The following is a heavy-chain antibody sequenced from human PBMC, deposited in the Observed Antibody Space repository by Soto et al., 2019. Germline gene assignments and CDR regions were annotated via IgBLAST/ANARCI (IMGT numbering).Heavy chain of an antibody. CDR3: GKEKVSLGGANGFFDI. Sequence: SETLSLTCAVYGGSFSGYYWSWIRQPPGKGLEWIGEINHSGSTNYNPSLKSRVTISVDTSKNQFSLKLSSVTAADTAVYYYGKEKVSLGGANGFFDIGGKGPMFP. J-gene: IGHJ3*02. V-gene: IGHV4-34*03. CDR1: GGSFSGYY. D-gene: IGHD3-16*01. CDR2: INHSGST.